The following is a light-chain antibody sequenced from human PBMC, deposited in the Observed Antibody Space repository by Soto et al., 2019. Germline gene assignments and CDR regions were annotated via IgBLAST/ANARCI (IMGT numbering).Light chain of an antibody. CDR3: KQRSNWPS. Sequence: LTQSPATLSLSPGERATLSCTASQGISTYIAWYQQKPGQAPRLLIYDASNRATGIQARFSGSGSGTEFTLTISSLEPEDFAVYYCKQRSNWPSCGGGTKVDIK. CDR1: QGISTY. V-gene: IGKV3-11*01. J-gene: IGKJ4*01. CDR2: DAS.